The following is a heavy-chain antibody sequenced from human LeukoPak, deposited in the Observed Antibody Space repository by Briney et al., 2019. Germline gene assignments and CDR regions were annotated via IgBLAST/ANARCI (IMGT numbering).Heavy chain of an antibody. CDR1: GYTFTSNG. Sequence: ASVKVSCKASGYTFTSNGISWVRQAPGQGLEWMGIINPSGGSTSYAQKFQGRVTMTRDTSTSTVYMDLNSLRSEDTAVYYCASGIVATTLDYWGQGTLVTVSS. CDR3: ASGIVATTLDY. D-gene: IGHD5-12*01. J-gene: IGHJ4*02. V-gene: IGHV1-46*01. CDR2: INPSGGST.